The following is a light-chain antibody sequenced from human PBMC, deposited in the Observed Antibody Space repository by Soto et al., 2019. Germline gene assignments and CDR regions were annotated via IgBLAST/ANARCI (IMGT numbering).Light chain of an antibody. CDR2: VAS. V-gene: IGKV3-20*01. J-gene: IGKJ2*01. Sequence: EIVLTQSPGTLSLSPGERATLSCRASQSISNRYLAWYQQKPGQSPRLLIYVASSRANGIPDRFSGGGSGTDFSLTISRLEPEDFAVYYCQQYGSSPYTFGQGTKLEIK. CDR1: QSISNRY. CDR3: QQYGSSPYT.